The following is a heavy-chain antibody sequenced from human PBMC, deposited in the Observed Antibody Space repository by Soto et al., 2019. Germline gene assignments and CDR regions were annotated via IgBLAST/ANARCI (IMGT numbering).Heavy chain of an antibody. V-gene: IGHV1-18*01. CDR3: ARDRIEGGYCSSTSCSPLTDAFDI. D-gene: IGHD2-2*03. J-gene: IGHJ3*02. Sequence: ASVKVSCKASGYTFSSYGISWVRQAPGQGLEWMGWISAYNGNTNYAQKVQGRVTMTTDTFTSTAYMELRSLRSDDTAVYYCARDRIEGGYCSSTSCSPLTDAFDIWG. CDR2: ISAYNGNT. CDR1: GYTFSSYG.